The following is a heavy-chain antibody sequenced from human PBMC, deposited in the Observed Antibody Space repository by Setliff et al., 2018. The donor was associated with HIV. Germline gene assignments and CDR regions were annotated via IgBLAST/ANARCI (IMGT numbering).Heavy chain of an antibody. Sequence: SETLSLTCTVSGGSINTYYWSWIRQPAGKGLEWIGRFYTSGSTNYNPSLKSRVTMSVDTSKNQFSLKLSSVTAADAAVYYCARDRLTYYFDYWGQGILVTVSS. V-gene: IGHV4-4*07. CDR1: GGSINTYY. CDR3: ARDRLTYYFDY. D-gene: IGHD3-22*01. CDR2: FYTSGST. J-gene: IGHJ4*02.